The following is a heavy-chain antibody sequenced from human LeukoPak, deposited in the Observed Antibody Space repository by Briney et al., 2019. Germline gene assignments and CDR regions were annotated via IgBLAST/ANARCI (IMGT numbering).Heavy chain of an antibody. V-gene: IGHV3-21*01. CDR3: ARGHLNYDILTGYYP. CDR2: ISSSSCYI. D-gene: IGHD3-9*01. CDR1: GFTFSSYS. J-gene: IGHJ5*02. Sequence: GGSLRLSCAASGFTFSSYSMNWVRQAPGKGLEWVSSISSSSCYIYYADSEKGRFNISRDNAQNSLYLQMNSLSAQDTAVFYFARGHLNYDILTGYYPWGQGTLVTVSS.